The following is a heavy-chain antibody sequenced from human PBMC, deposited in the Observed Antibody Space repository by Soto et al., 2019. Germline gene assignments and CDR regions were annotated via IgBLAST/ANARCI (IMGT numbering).Heavy chain of an antibody. CDR1: GAPITSNY. Sequence: SETLSLTCSVSGAPITSNYWTWIRQPPGKGLEWIGYLDHQGYSNYSPSLRSRVSMSIDTSKNQLSLKVHSVTAADTAVYYCARVTVTGYFDWLDPWGQGTLVTVSS. CDR3: ARVTVTGYFDWLDP. J-gene: IGHJ5*02. D-gene: IGHD3-9*01. CDR2: LDHQGYS. V-gene: IGHV4-59*01.